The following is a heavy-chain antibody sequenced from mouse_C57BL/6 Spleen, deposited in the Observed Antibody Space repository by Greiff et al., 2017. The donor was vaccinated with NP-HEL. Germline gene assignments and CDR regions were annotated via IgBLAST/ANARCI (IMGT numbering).Heavy chain of an antibody. V-gene: IGHV1-15*01. CDR1: GYTFTDYE. J-gene: IGHJ3*01. CDR2: IDPETGGT. Sequence: QVQLKQSGAELVRPGASVTLSCKASGYTFTDYEMHWVKQTPVHGLEWIGAIDPETGGTAYNQKFKGKAILTADKSSSTAYMEPRSLTSEDCAVYYCTRGVLRPWFAYWGQGTLVTVSA. D-gene: IGHD1-1*01. CDR3: TRGVLRPWFAY.